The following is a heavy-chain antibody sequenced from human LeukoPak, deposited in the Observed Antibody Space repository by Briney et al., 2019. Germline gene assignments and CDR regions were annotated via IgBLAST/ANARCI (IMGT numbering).Heavy chain of an antibody. J-gene: IGHJ4*02. Sequence: GGSLRLSCAASGFTFSSYWMSWVRQAPGKGLEWVANIKQDGSEKYYVDSVKGRFTISRDNAKNSLYLQMNSLRAEDTAVYYCARDKSRDGYMYYFDYWGQGTLVTVSS. D-gene: IGHD5-24*01. CDR1: GFTFSSYW. V-gene: IGHV3-7*01. CDR2: IKQDGSEK. CDR3: ARDKSRDGYMYYFDY.